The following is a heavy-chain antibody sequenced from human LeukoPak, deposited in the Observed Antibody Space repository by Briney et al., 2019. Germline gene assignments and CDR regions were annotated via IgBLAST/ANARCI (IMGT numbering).Heavy chain of an antibody. J-gene: IGHJ4*02. CDR1: GGSISSSNW. Sequence: SGTLSLTCAVSGGSISSSNWRSWVRQPPGKGLEWMGEIYHSGNTNYNSSLKSRITISVDKSKNQLSLKLSSVTAADTAVYYCARGTAAAGNFEYWGQGTLVTVSS. CDR3: ARGTAAAGNFEY. D-gene: IGHD6-13*01. CDR2: IYHSGNT. V-gene: IGHV4-4*02.